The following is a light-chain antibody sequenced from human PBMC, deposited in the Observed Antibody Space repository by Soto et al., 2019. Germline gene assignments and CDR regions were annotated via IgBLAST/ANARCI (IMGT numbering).Light chain of an antibody. CDR2: GAS. V-gene: IGKV3-15*01. CDR1: QSVTTN. CDR3: QQYHDWPPLT. Sequence: EIVMTQSPATLSVSPGERATLSCRASQSVTTNLAWYQQKAGQAPRLLIYGASTRATGIPARFSGSGSETEFTLTISSLQSEDFAVYYCQQYHDWPPLTFGGGTKVEIK. J-gene: IGKJ4*01.